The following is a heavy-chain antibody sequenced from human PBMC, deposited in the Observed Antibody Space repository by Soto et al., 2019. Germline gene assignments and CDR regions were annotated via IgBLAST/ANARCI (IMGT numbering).Heavy chain of an antibody. J-gene: IGHJ6*03. CDR2: ISSSSSYI. D-gene: IGHD2-15*01. CDR1: GFTFSSYS. V-gene: IGHV3-21*01. Sequence: EVQLVESGGGLVKPGGSLRLSCAASGFTFSSYSMNWVRQAPGKGLEWVSSISSSSSYIYYADSVKGRFPISRDNAKNSLYLQMSSLRAEDTAVYYCARDSGRGSGGSWPHYYYSYYMDVWGKGTTVTVSS. CDR3: ARDSGRGSGGSWPHYYYSYYMDV.